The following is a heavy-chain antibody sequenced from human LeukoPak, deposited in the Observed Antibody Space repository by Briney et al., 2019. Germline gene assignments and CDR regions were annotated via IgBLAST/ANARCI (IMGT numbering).Heavy chain of an antibody. V-gene: IGHV1-46*01. CDR1: GYTFTSYY. CDR3: ARDHYGGNPPHY. CDR2: INLSGGST. Sequence: ASVKVSCKASGYTFTSYYMHWVRQAPGQGLEWMGIINLSGGSTSYAQKFQGRVTMTRDTSTSTVYMELSSLRSEDTAVYYCARDHYGGNPPHYWGQGTLVTVSS. D-gene: IGHD4-23*01. J-gene: IGHJ4*02.